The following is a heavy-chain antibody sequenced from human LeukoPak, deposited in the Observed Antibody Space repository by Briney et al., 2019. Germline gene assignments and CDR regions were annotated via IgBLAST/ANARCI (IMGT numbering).Heavy chain of an antibody. CDR3: ARDRDGYNYPYYYYGMDV. V-gene: IGHV4-59*01. CDR2: IYYSGST. D-gene: IGHD5-24*01. CDR1: GGSISSYY. Sequence: SETLSLTCTVSGGSISSYYWSWIRQSPGKGLEWIGYIYYSGSTNYNPSLKSRVTISVDTSKNQFSLKLSSVTAADTAVYYCARDRDGYNYPYYYYGMDVWGQGTTVTVSS. J-gene: IGHJ6*02.